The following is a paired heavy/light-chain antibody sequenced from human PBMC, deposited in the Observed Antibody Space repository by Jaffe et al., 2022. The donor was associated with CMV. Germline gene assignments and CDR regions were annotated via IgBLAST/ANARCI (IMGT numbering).Heavy chain of an antibody. CDR1: GGSFSGYY. CDR3: ARTGGDYNVYYGRYYRYSYMDV. Sequence: QVQLQQWGAGLLKPSETLSLTCAVYGGSFSGYYWSWIRQPPGKGLEWIGEINERGSINYNPSLESRVNIAVDTSKNQLSLKVSSVTAADTAVYYCARTGGDYNVYYGRYYRYSYMDVWGKGTTVTVSS. J-gene: IGHJ6*03. D-gene: IGHD3-10*01. V-gene: IGHV4-34*01. CDR2: INERGSI.
Light chain of an antibody. Sequence: EIVLTQSPATLSLSPGERATLSCRANQSVGIYLAWYQYKPGQVPRLLIYDASNRATGIPARFSGGGSGTDFTLTISSLEPEDFAVYYCQQRSNWITFGQGTRLEIK. CDR2: DAS. CDR3: QQRSNWIT. CDR1: QSVGIY. V-gene: IGKV3-11*01. J-gene: IGKJ5*01.